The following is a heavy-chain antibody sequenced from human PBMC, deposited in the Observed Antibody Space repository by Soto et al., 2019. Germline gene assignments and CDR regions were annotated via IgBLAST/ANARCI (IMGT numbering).Heavy chain of an antibody. V-gene: IGHV4-4*02. Sequence: QVQLKESGPGLVMPSGTMSLTCAVSGDSISSSKWWSWVRQPPGKGLEWIGEIYHSGSTNYNPSLKSRVTISVDKSKNQFSLKLSSVTAADTAVYYCARAAMGGSSWPFDYWGQGTLVTVSS. CDR2: IYHSGST. CDR3: ARAAMGGSSWPFDY. CDR1: GDSISSSKW. J-gene: IGHJ4*02. D-gene: IGHD6-13*01.